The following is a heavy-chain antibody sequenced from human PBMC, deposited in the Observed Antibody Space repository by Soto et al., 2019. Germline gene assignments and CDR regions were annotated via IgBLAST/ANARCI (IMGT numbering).Heavy chain of an antibody. J-gene: IGHJ4*01. D-gene: IGHD3-9*01. V-gene: IGHV4-31*11. Sequence: TLSLTFDLSGRSISSGNNYCSWIRQHPGKALEGIGYLYHSGTAYYNPSLQSRVMMSVDTSKSQFSLNLKSVTAADTATYYCARVQNQDVLTPSSHRRTIVYWGQGSLVT. CDR3: ARVQNQDVLTPSSHRRTIVY. CDR2: LYHSGTA. CDR1: GRSISSGNNY.